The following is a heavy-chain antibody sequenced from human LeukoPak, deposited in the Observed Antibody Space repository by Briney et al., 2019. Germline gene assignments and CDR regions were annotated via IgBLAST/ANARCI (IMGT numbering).Heavy chain of an antibody. J-gene: IGHJ4*02. Sequence: AETLSLTCAVYGGSFSGYYWSWIRQPPGKGLEWIGEINHSGSTNYNPSLKSRVTISVDTSKNQFSLKLSSVTAADTAVYYCARRVAARPADYWGQGTLVTVSS. CDR1: GGSFSGYY. V-gene: IGHV4-34*01. CDR2: INHSGST. D-gene: IGHD6-6*01. CDR3: ARRVAARPADY.